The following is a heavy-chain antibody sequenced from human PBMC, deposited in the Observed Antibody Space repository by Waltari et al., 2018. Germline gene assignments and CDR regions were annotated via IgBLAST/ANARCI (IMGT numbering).Heavy chain of an antibody. J-gene: IGHJ5*02. CDR3: VRARCLYCASTTCLFDP. CDR1: GGIFRSHF. V-gene: IGHV1-69*01. Sequence: QVQLVQSGAEVGKPGPSVKLSCTSSGGIFRSHFISWVRQAPGQGLEWMGGITPITCAAKYAQNFHGRFTVTADESTSTAYMELRSLKIEDTAVYYCVRARCLYCASTTCLFDPWGQGTLVTVSS. CDR2: ITPITCAA. D-gene: IGHD2-2*01.